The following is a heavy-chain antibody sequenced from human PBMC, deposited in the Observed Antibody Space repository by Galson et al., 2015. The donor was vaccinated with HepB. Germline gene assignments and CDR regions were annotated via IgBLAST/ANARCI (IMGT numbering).Heavy chain of an antibody. CDR1: GYTFTSYG. CDR3: ARNSGYDGYFDY. V-gene: IGHV1-18*01. CDR2: ISAYNGNT. J-gene: IGHJ4*02. Sequence: SVKVSCRASGYTFTSYGIRWVRQAPGQGLEWMGWISAYNGNTNYAQKLQGRVTMTTDTSTSTAYMELRSLRSDDTAVYYCARNSGYDGYFDYWGQGTLVTVSS. D-gene: IGHD5-12*01.